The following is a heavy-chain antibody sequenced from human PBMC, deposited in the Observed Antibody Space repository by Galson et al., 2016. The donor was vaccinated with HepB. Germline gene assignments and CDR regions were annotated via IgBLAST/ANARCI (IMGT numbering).Heavy chain of an antibody. CDR2: ISSSSVET. J-gene: IGHJ4*02. Sequence: SLRLSCAASGITFRDFNMNWIRQAPGKGPEWVSSISSSSVETYYADSVKGRFSLSRDGSTNSLFLQLNSLRDADTAVYYCARGSAGGPVEWAYLHFNFWGQGILVTVAS. V-gene: IGHV3-21*04. CDR1: GITFRDFN. CDR3: ARGSAGGPVEWAYLHFNF. D-gene: IGHD3-3*01.